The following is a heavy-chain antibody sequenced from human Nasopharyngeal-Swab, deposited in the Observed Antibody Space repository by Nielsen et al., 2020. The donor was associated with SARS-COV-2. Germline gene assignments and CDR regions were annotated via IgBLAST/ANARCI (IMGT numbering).Heavy chain of an antibody. Sequence: GESLKISCAASGFTFSSYSMNWVRQAPGKGLEWVSYISSSSSTIYYADSVKGRFTISRDNAKNSLYLQMNSLRAEDTAVYYCARATRTRYCSSISCFNWFDPWGQGTMVTVSS. J-gene: IGHJ5*02. CDR3: ARATRTRYCSSISCFNWFDP. CDR1: GFTFSSYS. CDR2: ISSSSSTI. D-gene: IGHD2-2*01. V-gene: IGHV3-48*01.